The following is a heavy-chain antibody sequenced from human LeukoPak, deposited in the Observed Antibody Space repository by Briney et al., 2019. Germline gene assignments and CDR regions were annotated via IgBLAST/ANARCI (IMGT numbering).Heavy chain of an antibody. V-gene: IGHV5-51*01. CDR2: IYPGDSDT. D-gene: IGHD2-2*01. J-gene: IGHJ4*02. CDR3: ARSHCSSTSCYGY. CDR1: GYSFTSYW. Sequence: GESLKIPCKGSGYSFTSYWIGWVRQMPGKGLEWMGIIYPGDSDTRYSPSFQGQVTISADRSISTAYLQWSSLKASDTAMYHCARSHCSSTSCYGYWGQGTLVTVSS.